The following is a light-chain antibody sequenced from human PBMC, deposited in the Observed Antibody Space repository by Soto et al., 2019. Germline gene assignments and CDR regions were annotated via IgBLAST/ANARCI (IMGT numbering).Light chain of an antibody. Sequence: EIVLTQSPGTLSLSPGERATLSCRASQSVSSSYLAWYQQKPGQAPRLLIYDASSRPPGIPDRFSGSGSGTDFTLTISSLEPEDSGVYYCQQRWRWPSNTFGQGTRLEIK. CDR2: DAS. CDR3: QQRWRWPSNT. V-gene: IGKV3D-20*02. J-gene: IGKJ5*01. CDR1: QSVSSSY.